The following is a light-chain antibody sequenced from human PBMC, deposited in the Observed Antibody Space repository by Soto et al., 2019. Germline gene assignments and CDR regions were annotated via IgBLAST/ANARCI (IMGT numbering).Light chain of an antibody. Sequence: QSALTQPPSASGSPGQSVTISCTGTSSDVGGYDYVSWYQQYPGKAPKLMIYEVNKRPSGVPDRFSGSKSGNTASLTVSGLQAEDEADDYCSSYEGTSTDVIFGGGTKLNVL. CDR1: SSDVGGYDY. V-gene: IGLV2-8*01. CDR2: EVN. CDR3: SSYEGTSTDVI. J-gene: IGLJ2*01.